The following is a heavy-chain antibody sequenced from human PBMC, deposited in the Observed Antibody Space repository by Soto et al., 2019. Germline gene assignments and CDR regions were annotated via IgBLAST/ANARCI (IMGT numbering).Heavy chain of an antibody. CDR2: ISARGTT. V-gene: IGHV4-4*07. CDR3: ARGIGCYFDL. J-gene: IGHJ2*01. D-gene: IGHD3-10*01. Sequence: QVQLQESGPGLVKPSETLSLICTVSGDSISNFYWSWIRQPTGKGLESLWRISARGTTNYNPSLLSRVAMSLDTSTNQFSLRLTSLSAAFTAVYFCARGIGCYFDLWGRGTLVTVFS. CDR1: GDSISNFY.